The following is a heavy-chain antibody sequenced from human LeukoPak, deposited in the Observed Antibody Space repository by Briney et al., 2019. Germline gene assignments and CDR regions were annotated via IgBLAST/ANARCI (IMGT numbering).Heavy chain of an antibody. V-gene: IGHV1-18*01. CDR3: AYGSGRHYYYYYMDV. Sequence: ASVKVSCKASGYTFTSYGISWVRQAPGQGLAGMGWISAYNGNTNYAQKFHGRVTMTRDTSISTAYMELSRLRSDDTAVYYCAYGSGRHYYYYYMDVWGKGTTVTVSS. CDR2: ISAYNGNT. CDR1: GYTFTSYG. J-gene: IGHJ6*03. D-gene: IGHD3-10*01.